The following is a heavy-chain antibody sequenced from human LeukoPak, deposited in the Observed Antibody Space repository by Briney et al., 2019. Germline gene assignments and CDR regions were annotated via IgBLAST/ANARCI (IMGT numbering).Heavy chain of an antibody. CDR1: GGSISSSSYY. Sequence: PSETLSLTCTVSGGSISSSSYYWGWIRQPPGKGLEWIGIIYYSGNAYYNPSLKSRVTISVDPSKNQFSLKLSSATAADTAVYYCASPAGYCRDTSCHGGAGFSFDIWGQGTMVTVSS. D-gene: IGHD2-2*01. V-gene: IGHV4-39*01. CDR2: IYYSGNA. J-gene: IGHJ3*02. CDR3: ASPAGYCRDTSCHGGAGFSFDI.